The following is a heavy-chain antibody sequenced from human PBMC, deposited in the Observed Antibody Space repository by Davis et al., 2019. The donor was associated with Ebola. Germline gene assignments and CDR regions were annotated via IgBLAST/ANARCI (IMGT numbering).Heavy chain of an antibody. J-gene: IGHJ5*02. D-gene: IGHD4-17*01. CDR3: ARGAATVTTGWFDP. V-gene: IGHV1-2*04. CDR1: GGTFSSYA. Sequence: AASVKVSCKASGGTFSSYAISWVRQAPGQGLEWMGWINPNSGGTNYAQKFQGWVTMTRDTSISPAYMELSRLRSDDTAVYYCARGAATVTTGWFDPWGQGTLVTVSS. CDR2: INPNSGGT.